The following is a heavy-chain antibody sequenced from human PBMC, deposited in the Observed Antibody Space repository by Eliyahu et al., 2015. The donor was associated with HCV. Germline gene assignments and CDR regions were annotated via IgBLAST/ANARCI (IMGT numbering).Heavy chain of an antibody. CDR1: GXTFSRSW. D-gene: IGHD4-17*01. V-gene: IGHV3-74*01. CDR2: INSDGSTP. CDR3: AREWAYGDYFFDY. Sequence: EVQLVESGGGLVQPGGSLRLSCXASGXTFSRSWXHWVRQAPGKGLLXVSRINSDGSTPSYADSVKGRFTISRDNAKNTLYLQMNSLRAEDTAVYYCAREWAYGDYFFDYWGRGTLVTVSS. J-gene: IGHJ4*02.